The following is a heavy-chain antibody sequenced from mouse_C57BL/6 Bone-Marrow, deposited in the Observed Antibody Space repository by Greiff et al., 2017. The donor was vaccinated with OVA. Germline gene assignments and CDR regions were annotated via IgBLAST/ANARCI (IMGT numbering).Heavy chain of an antibody. CDR1: GFNIKDDY. V-gene: IGHV14-4*01. CDR2: IDPENGDT. J-gene: IGHJ2*01. Sequence: EVQLQQSGAELVRPGASVKLSCTASGFNIKDDYMHWVKQRPEQGLEWIGWIDPENGDTEYASKFQGKATITADTSSNTAYLQLSSLTSEDCAVNNCASYGNLDYWGQGTTLTVSS. CDR3: ASYGNLDY. D-gene: IGHD2-1*01.